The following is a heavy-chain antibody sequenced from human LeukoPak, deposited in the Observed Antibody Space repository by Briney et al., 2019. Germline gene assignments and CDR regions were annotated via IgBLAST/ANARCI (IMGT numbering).Heavy chain of an antibody. CDR2: TFCMSKWYY. Sequence: SQTLSLTCGICGHIYHRCSEVCQRIRQSPSRGLEWLGRTFCMSKWYYEYAVSVKSRITINPDTSKNQFSLQLNSVTAQDTALYYYGRGVVSTGFDFWGQGTQVAVSS. J-gene: IGHJ4*02. CDR3: GRGVVSTGFDF. CDR1: GHIYHRCSEV. D-gene: IGHD3-3*01. V-gene: IGHV6-1*01.